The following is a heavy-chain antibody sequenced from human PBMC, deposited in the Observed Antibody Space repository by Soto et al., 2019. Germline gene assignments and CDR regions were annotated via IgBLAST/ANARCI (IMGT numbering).Heavy chain of an antibody. Sequence: QVQLVQSGPEVKKPGASVKVSCKAPGYTFTTYAIHWVPQAPAEGLEWMGWINAGNGNTEFSERLRGRVTITRDTSASTVHMELTGLTAEDAAVCSCARSFKSAEWLDSWCHGTLVTVSS. CDR3: ARSFKSAEWLDS. CDR1: GYTFTTYA. V-gene: IGHV1-3*01. J-gene: IGHJ5*01. CDR2: INAGNGNT.